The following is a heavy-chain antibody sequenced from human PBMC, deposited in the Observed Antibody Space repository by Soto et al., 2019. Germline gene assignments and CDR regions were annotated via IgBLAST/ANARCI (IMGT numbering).Heavy chain of an antibody. J-gene: IGHJ4*02. D-gene: IGHD2-15*01. CDR2: VHDRATT. CDR1: GGSLSTYY. CDR3: ARIRSNFSGGRNDD. V-gene: IGHV4-59*08. Sequence: QVHLQESGPGLVKPSETLSLTCTVSGGSLSTYYWSWIRQPPGKGLEWIGYVHDRATTRYNPALRTRVTISADTSKNQFSLSLRSVTAADTAVYFCARIRSNFSGGRNDDWGQGILVTVSA.